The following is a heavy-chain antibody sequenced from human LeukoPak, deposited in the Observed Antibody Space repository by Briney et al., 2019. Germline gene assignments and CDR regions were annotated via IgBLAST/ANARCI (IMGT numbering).Heavy chain of an antibody. D-gene: IGHD6-19*01. J-gene: IGHJ4*02. Sequence: SSETLSLTCTVSGGSISSTNYYWGWIRQAPGKGLEWVSSIDYSGGSTYYADSVKGRFTISRDNSKNTLYLQLNSLRGDDTAVYYCARNSGWYGVSWGQGTLVTVSS. CDR2: IDYSGGST. CDR1: GGSISSTNYY. CDR3: ARNSGWYGVS. V-gene: IGHV3-23*01.